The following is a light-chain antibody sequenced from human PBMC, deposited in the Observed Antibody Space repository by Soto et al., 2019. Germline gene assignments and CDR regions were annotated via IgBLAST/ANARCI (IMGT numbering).Light chain of an antibody. CDR1: QAISTW. V-gene: IGKV1D-12*01. J-gene: IGKJ5*01. CDR2: AAS. Sequence: DIQMTQSPSSVSASVGDRVTITCRASQAISTWLAWYQQKPGKAPKLLIYAASNLQTGVPSRFSGSGSGTEVTLNITSLQPEDFATYYCKQAKSLPRTFGKG. CDR3: KQAKSLPRT.